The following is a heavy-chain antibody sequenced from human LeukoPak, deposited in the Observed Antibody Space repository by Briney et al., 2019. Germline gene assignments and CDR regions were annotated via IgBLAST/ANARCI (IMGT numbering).Heavy chain of an antibody. D-gene: IGHD1-26*01. V-gene: IGHV3-21*01. Sequence: PGGSLRLSCAASGFTFSSYSMNWVRQAPGKGLEWVSSISSSSSYIYYAGSVKGRFTISRDNAKNSLYLQMNSLRAEDTAVYYCARDVVGATTWFDPWGQGTLVTVSS. CDR1: GFTFSSYS. J-gene: IGHJ5*02. CDR3: ARDVVGATTWFDP. CDR2: ISSSSSYI.